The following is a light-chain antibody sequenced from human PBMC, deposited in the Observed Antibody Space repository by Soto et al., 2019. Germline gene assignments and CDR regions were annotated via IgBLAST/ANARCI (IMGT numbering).Light chain of an antibody. J-gene: IGKJ1*01. Sequence: EIVLTQSPGTLSLSPGERATLSCRASQSVSSSYLAWYQQKPGQAPRLLIYGTSSRATAIPDRFSGSGSGTDFPLTISSLEPEDFAVYYCQQYGSSSWTFGQGTMVEIK. CDR3: QQYGSSSWT. CDR1: QSVSSSY. V-gene: IGKV3-20*01. CDR2: GTS.